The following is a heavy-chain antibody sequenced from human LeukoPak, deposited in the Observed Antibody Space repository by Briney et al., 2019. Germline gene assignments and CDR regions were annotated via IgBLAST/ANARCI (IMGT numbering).Heavy chain of an antibody. CDR3: ARDLAWGAFDY. Sequence: GGSLRLSRAASGFTFSNHGMNWVRQAPGKGLEWLSGISPRGGGTYYADSVKGRFTISRDDSKNTLSLQMNSLRVEDTAVYYCARDLAWGAFDYWGQGTLVIVSS. V-gene: IGHV3-23*01. D-gene: IGHD7-27*01. J-gene: IGHJ4*02. CDR1: GFTFSNHG. CDR2: ISPRGGGT.